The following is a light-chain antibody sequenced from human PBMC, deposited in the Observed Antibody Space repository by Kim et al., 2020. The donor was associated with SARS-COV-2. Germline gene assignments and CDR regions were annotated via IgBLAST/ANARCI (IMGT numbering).Light chain of an antibody. J-gene: IGLJ2*01. V-gene: IGLV1-47*01. CDR3: VVWDDSLTGVQ. CDR2: RND. CDR1: RSNIGSNY. Sequence: QAVVTQPPSASGTPGQRVTISCSGSRSNIGSNYVYWYQHLPGTAPKLLIYRNDQRPSGVPDRFSGSKSGTSASLAISGLRSEDEADYYCVVWDDSLTGVQFGGGTQLTVL.